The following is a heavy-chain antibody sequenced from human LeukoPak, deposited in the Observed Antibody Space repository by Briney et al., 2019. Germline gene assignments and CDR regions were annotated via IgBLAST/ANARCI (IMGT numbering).Heavy chain of an antibody. CDR2: ISGSGGST. D-gene: IGHD2-2*01. V-gene: IGHV3-23*01. J-gene: IGHJ6*03. CDR1: GFTFSSYA. Sequence: GGSLRLSCAASGFTFSSYAMSWVRQARGKGLEWVSAISGSGGSTYYADSVKGRFTISRDNSKNTLYLQMNSLRAEDTAVYYCAKEQPSNTSSTSWLDYYYYYMDVWGKGTTVTVSS. CDR3: AKEQPSNTSSTSWLDYYYYYMDV.